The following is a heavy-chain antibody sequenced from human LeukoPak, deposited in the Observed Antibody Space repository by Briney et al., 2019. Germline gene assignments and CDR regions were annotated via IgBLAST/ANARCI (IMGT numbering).Heavy chain of an antibody. D-gene: IGHD5-12*01. CDR1: GGSLSSYY. J-gene: IGHJ4*02. V-gene: IGHV4-59*01. CDR2: MYYSGST. CDR3: ARDFGSRLRGYFDY. Sequence: SETLSLTCTVSGGSLSSYYWSWIRQPPGEGMGWIGYMYYSGSTNENPSLKSRVTISVDTSKSQFSLMLSSVTAADTAVDYCARDFGSRLRGYFDYWGQGTLVTVSS.